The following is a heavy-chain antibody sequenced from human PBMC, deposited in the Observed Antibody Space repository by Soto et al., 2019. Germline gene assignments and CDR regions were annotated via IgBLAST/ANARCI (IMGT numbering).Heavy chain of an antibody. CDR1: GYAFTGYY. CDR3: ATRYSYVHF. D-gene: IGHD5-18*01. CDR2: INPNSGDT. J-gene: IGHJ4*02. V-gene: IGHV1-2*02. Sequence: SVKVSCESSGYAFTGYYIHWVRQAPGQGLEWMGWINPNSGDTNYAQKFQGRVTMTRDTSFSTAYMELSSLRSDDTAVYYCATRYSYVHFWGQGTLVTV.